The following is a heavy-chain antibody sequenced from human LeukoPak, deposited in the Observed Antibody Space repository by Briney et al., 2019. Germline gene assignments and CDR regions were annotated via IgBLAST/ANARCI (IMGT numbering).Heavy chain of an antibody. CDR2: INPNSGGT. Sequence: GASVKVSCKASGYTFTGYYMHWVRQAPGQGLEWMGWINPNSGGTNYAQKFQGRVTMTRGTSIRTAYMELSRLRSDDTAVYYCARDRSGYGGAFDIWGQGTMVTVSS. CDR1: GYTFTGYY. D-gene: IGHD3-22*01. J-gene: IGHJ3*02. V-gene: IGHV1-2*02. CDR3: ARDRSGYGGAFDI.